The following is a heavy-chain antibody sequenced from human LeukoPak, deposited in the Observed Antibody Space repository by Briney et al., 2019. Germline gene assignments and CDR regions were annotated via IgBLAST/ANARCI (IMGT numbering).Heavy chain of an antibody. D-gene: IGHD3-16*01. J-gene: IGHJ3*02. V-gene: IGHV1-69*13. CDR2: IIPIFGTA. Sequence: SVKVSCKASGGTFSSYAISWVRQAPGQGLEWMGGIIPIFGTANYARKFQGRVTITADESSSTAYMELSSLRSEDTAVYYCARGDVSDAFDIWGQGTMVTVSS. CDR3: ARGDVSDAFDI. CDR1: GGTFSSYA.